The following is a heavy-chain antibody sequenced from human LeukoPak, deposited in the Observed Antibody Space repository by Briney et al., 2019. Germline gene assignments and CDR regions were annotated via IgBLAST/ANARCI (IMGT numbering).Heavy chain of an antibody. V-gene: IGHV4-34*01. D-gene: IGHD5-24*01. Sequence: SETLSLTCAVYGGSFSGYYWSWIRQPPGKGLEWIGEINHSGSTNYNPSLKSRVTISVDTSKNQFSLKLSSVTAADTAVYYCARSGGYDGWPYYYYYGMDVWGQGTTVTVSS. CDR1: GGSFSGYY. CDR3: ARSGGYDGWPYYYYYGMDV. CDR2: INHSGST. J-gene: IGHJ6*02.